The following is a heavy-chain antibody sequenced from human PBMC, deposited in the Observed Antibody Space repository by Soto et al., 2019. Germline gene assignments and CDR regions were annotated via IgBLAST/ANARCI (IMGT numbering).Heavy chain of an antibody. CDR3: VRDSYGTA. J-gene: IGHJ5*02. CDR2: IYTGGAT. V-gene: IGHV3-53*01. CDR1: GFTVSSSY. Sequence: EVQLVESGGGLIQPGGSLRLSCAASGFTVSSSYMSWARQAPGKGLEWVSIIYTGGATYYTDSVKGRFTISRDDSKNTLFLQMDGLRVEDTAMYFCVRDSYGTAWGQGTQVTVSS. D-gene: IGHD1-26*01.